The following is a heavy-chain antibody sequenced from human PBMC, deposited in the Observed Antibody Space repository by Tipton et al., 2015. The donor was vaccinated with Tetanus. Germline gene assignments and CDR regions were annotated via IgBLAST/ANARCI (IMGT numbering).Heavy chain of an antibody. J-gene: IGHJ5*02. CDR3: ARGSDIVVVPGVTRADWFDP. D-gene: IGHD2-2*01. V-gene: IGHV4-59*02. Sequence: TLSLTCTVSGDSVSGYYWNWIRQPPGKGLEWLAYVSYSGRTNSNYSLKSRITISQDTSKNQFSLKLTSVTAADTAMYYCARGSDIVVVPGVTRADWFDPWGQGTLVTVSS. CDR1: GDSVSGYY. CDR2: VSYSGRT.